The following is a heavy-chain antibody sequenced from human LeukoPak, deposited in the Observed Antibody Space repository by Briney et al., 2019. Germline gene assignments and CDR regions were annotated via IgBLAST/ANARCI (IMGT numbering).Heavy chain of an antibody. Sequence: ASVKVSCKTSGYTFTNYGISWVRQALGQGLEWMGWISPYNGNTNYAQKFQGRVTMTRDTSISTAYMELSRLRSDDTAVYYCARENPTYYYDSSGYYVGYWGQGTLVTVSS. CDR2: ISPYNGNT. CDR1: GYTFTNYG. CDR3: ARENPTYYYDSSGYYVGY. V-gene: IGHV1-18*01. D-gene: IGHD3-22*01. J-gene: IGHJ4*01.